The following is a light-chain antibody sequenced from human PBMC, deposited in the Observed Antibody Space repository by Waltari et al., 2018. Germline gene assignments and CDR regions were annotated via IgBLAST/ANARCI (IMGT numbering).Light chain of an antibody. CDR2: DAS. CDR3: QQYNRWPPIT. Sequence: EVVMTQSPATLSVFPGESATLSCRASQTVSSNLAWYQQSPGQAPRLLIFDASTRAPSVPARFSGSGSGTEFTLTIRSLQSEDSAVYYCQQYNRWPPITFGQGTRLEIK. CDR1: QTVSSN. V-gene: IGKV3-15*01. J-gene: IGKJ5*01.